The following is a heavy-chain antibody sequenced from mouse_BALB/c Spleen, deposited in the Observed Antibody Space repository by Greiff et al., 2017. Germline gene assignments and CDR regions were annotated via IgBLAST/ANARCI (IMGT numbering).Heavy chain of an antibody. Sequence: EVQLVESGGGLVKPGGSLKLSCAASGFTFSSYAMSWVRQTPEKRLEWVATISSGGSYTYYPDSVKGRFTISRDNAKNTLYLQMSSLRSEDTAMYYCARQDYGYDYWGQGTTLTVSS. CDR2: ISSGGSYT. J-gene: IGHJ2*01. CDR3: ARQDYGYDY. D-gene: IGHD1-2*01. CDR1: GFTFSSYA. V-gene: IGHV5-9-3*01.